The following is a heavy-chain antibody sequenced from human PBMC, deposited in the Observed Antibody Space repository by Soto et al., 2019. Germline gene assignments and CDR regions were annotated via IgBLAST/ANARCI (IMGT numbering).Heavy chain of an antibody. V-gene: IGHV3-48*03. Sequence: PGGSLRLSCAASGFTFSSYEMSWVRQAPGKGLEWVSYISSSGSTIYYADSVKGRFTISRDNAKNSLYLQMNSLRAEDTAVYYCARGFITMVVVVITPGAFDIWGQGTMVTVS. CDR3: ARGFITMVVVVITPGAFDI. CDR1: GFTFSSYE. J-gene: IGHJ3*02. CDR2: ISSSGSTI. D-gene: IGHD3-22*01.